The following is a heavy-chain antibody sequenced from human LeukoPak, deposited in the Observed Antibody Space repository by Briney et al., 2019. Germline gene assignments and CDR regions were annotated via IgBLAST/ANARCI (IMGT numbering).Heavy chain of an antibody. CDR3: ARDGRGQHIEH. D-gene: IGHD2-21*01. CDR1: GGSISSYY. Sequence: PSETLSLTCTVSGGSISSYYWSWIRQPPGKGLEWIGYIYYSGSTNYNPSPKSRVTISVDTSKSQFSLKLSSVTAADTAVYYCARDGRGQHIEHWGQGTLVTVSS. V-gene: IGHV4-59*01. CDR2: IYYSGST. J-gene: IGHJ1*01.